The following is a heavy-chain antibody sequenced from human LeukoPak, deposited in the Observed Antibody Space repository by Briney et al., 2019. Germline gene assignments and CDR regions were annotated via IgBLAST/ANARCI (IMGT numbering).Heavy chain of an antibody. D-gene: IGHD3-22*01. CDR1: GYTFTSYG. V-gene: IGHV1-18*01. CDR3: ARACYYYDSSGYHWYFDL. J-gene: IGHJ2*01. CDR2: ISAYNGNT. Sequence: ASVKVSCKASGYTFTSYGISWVRQAPGQGLEWMGWISAYNGNTNYAQKLLGRVTMTTDTSTSTAYMELRSLRSDDTAVYYCARACYYYDSSGYHWYFDLWGRGTLVTVSS.